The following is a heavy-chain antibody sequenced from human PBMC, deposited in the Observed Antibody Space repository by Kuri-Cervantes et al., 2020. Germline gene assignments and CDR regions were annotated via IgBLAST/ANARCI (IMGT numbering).Heavy chain of an antibody. CDR2: INPNSGGT. Sequence: ASVKVSCKASGYTFTGYYMHWVRQAPGQGLEWMGRINPNSGGTNYAQKFQGRVTMTRDTSISTAYMELSRLRSDDTAVYYCASLTGTRNWFDPWGQGTLVTVSS. J-gene: IGHJ5*02. CDR1: GYTFTGYY. D-gene: IGHD1-7*01. V-gene: IGHV1-2*06. CDR3: ASLTGTRNWFDP.